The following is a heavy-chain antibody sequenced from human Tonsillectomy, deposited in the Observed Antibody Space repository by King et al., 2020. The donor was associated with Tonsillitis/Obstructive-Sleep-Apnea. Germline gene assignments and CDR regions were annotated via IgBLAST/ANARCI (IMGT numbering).Heavy chain of an antibody. CDR2: INPSGGST. D-gene: IGHD4-17*01. CDR3: ARELRDPGFDY. J-gene: IGHJ4*02. CDR1: GYTFTSYY. V-gene: IGHV1-46*01. Sequence: QLVQSGAEVKKPGASVKVSCKASGYTFTSYYMHCVRQAPGQGVEWMGIINPSGGSTSYAQKCQGRVTMTRDTSTSTVYMERSSLRTEDTAVYYCARELRDPGFDYWGQGTLVTVSS.